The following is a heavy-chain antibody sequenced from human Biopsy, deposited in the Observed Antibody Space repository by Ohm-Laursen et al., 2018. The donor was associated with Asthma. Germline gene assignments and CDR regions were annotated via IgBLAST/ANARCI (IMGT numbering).Heavy chain of an antibody. CDR2: ISYDGNHK. V-gene: IGHV3-30*18. D-gene: IGHD5-12*01. J-gene: IGHJ4*01. CDR3: AKRRGYSGHDNDY. CDR1: GFMFRSFG. Sequence: SLRLSCTASGFMFRSFGMHWVRQAPGKGLEWVAVISYDGNHKFYEDSVKGRFTISRDNSKNTLYLQMNSLRTEDTAVYYCAKRRGYSGHDNDYWGQGTMVSVPS.